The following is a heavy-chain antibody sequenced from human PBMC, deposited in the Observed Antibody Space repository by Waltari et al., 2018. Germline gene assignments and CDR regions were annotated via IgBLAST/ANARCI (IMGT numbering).Heavy chain of an antibody. J-gene: IGHJ4*02. V-gene: IGHV1-18*01. CDR3: ARGSLVAAGTSLNDY. Sequence: QVQLVQSGAEVKKPGASVKVSCQASGYTFTSYGITWVRQAPGQVLEWMGWIRAYNGNTIYAQKFQGRVTMTTDTSTSTAYMELRSLTSDDTAVYNCARGSLVAAGTSLNDYWGQGTLVTVSS. CDR2: IRAYNGNT. CDR1: GYTFTSYG. D-gene: IGHD6-13*01.